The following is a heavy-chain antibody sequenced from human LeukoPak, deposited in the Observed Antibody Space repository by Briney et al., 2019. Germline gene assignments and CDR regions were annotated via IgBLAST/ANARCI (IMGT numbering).Heavy chain of an antibody. Sequence: PSETLSLTCTVSGGSISSYYWSWIRQPAGKGLEWIGRIYTSGSTNYNPSLKSRVTMSVDTSKNQFSLKLSSVTAADTAVYYCARLYDFWSGYTFKGYFDYWGQGTLVTVSS. CDR2: IYTSGST. V-gene: IGHV4-4*07. CDR1: GGSISSYY. D-gene: IGHD3-3*01. J-gene: IGHJ4*02. CDR3: ARLYDFWSGYTFKGYFDY.